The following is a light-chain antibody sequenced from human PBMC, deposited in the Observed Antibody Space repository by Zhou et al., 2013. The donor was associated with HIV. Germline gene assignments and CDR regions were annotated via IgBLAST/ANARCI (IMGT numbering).Light chain of an antibody. CDR3: QQYHDWPALT. J-gene: IGKJ4*01. CDR2: GAS. CDR1: QSVSSH. Sequence: EIVMTQSPATLSVSPGESATLSCRSSQSVSSHLAWYQQKPGQTPRLLIYGASTRATGIPAGSVAVGLGQSSLSPSAACSLKTLLIFYCQQYHDWPALTFGGGTKVEIK. V-gene: IGKV3-15*01.